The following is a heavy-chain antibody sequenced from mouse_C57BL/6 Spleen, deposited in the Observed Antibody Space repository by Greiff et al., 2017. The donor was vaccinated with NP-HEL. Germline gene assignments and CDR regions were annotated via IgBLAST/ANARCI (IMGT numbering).Heavy chain of an antibody. V-gene: IGHV5-4*03. J-gene: IGHJ3*01. Sequence: EVMLVESGGGLVKPGGSLKLSCAASGFTFSSYAMSWVRQTPEKRLEWVATISDGGSYTYYPDNVKGRFTISRDNAKNNLYLQMSHLKSEDTAMYYCARWGYDGFAYWGQGTLVTVSA. CDR1: GFTFSSYA. CDR3: ARWGYDGFAY. D-gene: IGHD2-2*01. CDR2: ISDGGSYT.